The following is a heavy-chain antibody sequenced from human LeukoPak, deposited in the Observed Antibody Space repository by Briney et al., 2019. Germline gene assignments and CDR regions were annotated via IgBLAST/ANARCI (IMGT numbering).Heavy chain of an antibody. V-gene: IGHV3-33*01. Sequence: GSLRLSCAATGFTFSNYGMHWVRQAPGKGLEWVAVIWYDGSNKYYADSVKGRFTISRDNSKNTLYLQMNSLRAGDTAVYYCARDWYSSGPNHPYCFDYWGQGTLVTVSS. D-gene: IGHD1-26*01. CDR2: IWYDGSNK. J-gene: IGHJ4*02. CDR1: GFTFSNYG. CDR3: ARDWYSSGPNHPYCFDY.